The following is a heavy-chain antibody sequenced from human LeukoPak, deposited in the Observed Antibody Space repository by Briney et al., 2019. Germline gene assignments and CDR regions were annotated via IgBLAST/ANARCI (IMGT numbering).Heavy chain of an antibody. D-gene: IGHD1-26*01. CDR3: ASGEVGATLFDY. CDR2: IQQDGREK. CDR1: GFILRSYW. Sequence: GGSLRLSCAASGFILRSYWTSWVRQARARGREGVANIQQDGREKHYVDSVRGRFTISRDNAKNSLYLQMNSLRAEDTAVYYCASGEVGATLFDYWGQGTLVTVSS. J-gene: IGHJ4*02. V-gene: IGHV3-7*01.